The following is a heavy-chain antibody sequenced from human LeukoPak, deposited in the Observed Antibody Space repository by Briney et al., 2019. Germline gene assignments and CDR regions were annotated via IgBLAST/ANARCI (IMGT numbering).Heavy chain of an antibody. CDR3: ASYKWFGESRLHFDY. J-gene: IGHJ4*02. Sequence: SETLSLTCTVSGGSISSYYWGWIRQPPGKGLEWIGSIYYSGSTYYNPSLKSRVTISVDTSKNQFSLKLSSVTAADTAVYYCASYKWFGESRLHFDYWGQGTLVTVSS. V-gene: IGHV4-39*01. D-gene: IGHD3-10*01. CDR2: IYYSGST. CDR1: GGSISSYY.